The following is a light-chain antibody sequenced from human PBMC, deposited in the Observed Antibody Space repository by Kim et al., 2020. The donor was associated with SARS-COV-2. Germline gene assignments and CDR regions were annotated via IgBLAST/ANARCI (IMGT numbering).Light chain of an antibody. Sequence: GSPGQTASITCSGEKLGDKYASWYQQKPGQSPVLVIYQDTKRPSGIPERFSGSNSGNTATLTISGTQAMDEADYYCQAWDRAAVIFGGGTQLTVL. CDR2: QDT. CDR3: QAWDRAAVI. V-gene: IGLV3-1*01. J-gene: IGLJ2*01. CDR1: KLGDKY.